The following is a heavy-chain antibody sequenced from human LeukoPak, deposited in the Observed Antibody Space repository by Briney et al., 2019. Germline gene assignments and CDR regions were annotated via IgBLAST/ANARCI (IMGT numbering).Heavy chain of an antibody. J-gene: IGHJ5*02. CDR3: ARCTLRYFDWLDA. CDR1: GGTFSSYA. V-gene: IGHV1-69*05. Sequence: VASVKVSCKASGGTFSSYAISWVRQAPGQGLEWMGGIIPIFGTANYAQEFQGRVAITTDESTSTAYMELSSLRSEDTAVYYCARCTLRYFDWLDAWGQGTLVTVSS. D-gene: IGHD3-9*01. CDR2: IIPIFGTA.